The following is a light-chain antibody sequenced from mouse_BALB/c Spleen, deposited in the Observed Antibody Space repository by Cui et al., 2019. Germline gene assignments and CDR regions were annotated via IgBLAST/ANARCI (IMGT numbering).Light chain of an antibody. CDR3: QQGQSYPLT. V-gene: IGKV13-85*01. J-gene: IGKJ1*01. Sequence: IQMKQYPFSPSALLGVTFTITCHASHNINVWLSWYQQKPGNIPKLLIYKASNLHTGVPSRFSGSGSGTGFTLTISSLQPEDIATYCCQQGQSYPLTFGGGTKLEIK. CDR2: KAS. CDR1: HNINVW.